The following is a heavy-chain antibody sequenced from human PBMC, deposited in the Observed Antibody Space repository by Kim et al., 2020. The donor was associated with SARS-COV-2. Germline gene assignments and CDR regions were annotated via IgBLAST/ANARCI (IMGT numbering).Heavy chain of an antibody. Sequence: GGSLRLSCAASGFTFSSFGMSWVRQAPGKGLEWVSAISNSADATNYADSVKGRFTISRDSSKNTLFLQMNSLRADDTAVYYCAKRIGTVVETRQFNFDSWGQGTLVTASS. J-gene: IGHJ4*02. D-gene: IGHD2-2*01. CDR3: AKRIGTVVETRQFNFDS. CDR2: ISNSADAT. CDR1: GFTFSSFG. V-gene: IGHV3-23*01.